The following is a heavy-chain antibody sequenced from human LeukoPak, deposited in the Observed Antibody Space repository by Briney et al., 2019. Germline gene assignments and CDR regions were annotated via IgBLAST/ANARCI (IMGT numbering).Heavy chain of an antibody. CDR1: GFTFSSYA. CDR3: ARGLVTVTTKVHYYGMDV. D-gene: IGHD4-17*01. J-gene: IGHJ6*02. CDR2: ISYDGSNK. Sequence: GGSLRLSCEASGFTFSSYAMHWVRQAPGKGLEWVAVISYDGSNKYYADSVKGRFTISGDNSKNTLYLQMNSLRAEDTAVYYCARGLVTVTTKVHYYGMDVWGQGTTVTVSS. V-gene: IGHV3-30-3*01.